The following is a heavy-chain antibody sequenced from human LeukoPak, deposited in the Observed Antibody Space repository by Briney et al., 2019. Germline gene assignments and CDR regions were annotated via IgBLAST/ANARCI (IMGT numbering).Heavy chain of an antibody. V-gene: IGHV1-2*02. CDR2: INPNSGGT. CDR3: AREPFDD. Sequence: APVKASCKASGYTFTGHYMHWVRQSPGQGLEWMGWINPNSGGTNYSQRFQDRVTMTRDTSISTAYMELIRLRSDDTAVYYCAREPFDDWGQGTLVTVSS. J-gene: IGHJ4*02. CDR1: GYTFTGHY.